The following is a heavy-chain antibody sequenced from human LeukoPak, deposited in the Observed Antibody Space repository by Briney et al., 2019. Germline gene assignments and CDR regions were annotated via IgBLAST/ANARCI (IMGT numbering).Heavy chain of an antibody. CDR1: GFTFSGSA. CDR2: IRSKANSYAT. CDR3: ESYYYDSSGAVFDY. Sequence: GGSLRLSCAASGFTFSGSAMHWVRQASGKGLEWVGRIRSKANSYATAYAASVKGRFTISRDDSKNTAYLQMNSLKTEDTAVYYCESYYYDSSGAVFDYWGQGTLVTVSS. J-gene: IGHJ4*02. D-gene: IGHD3-22*01. V-gene: IGHV3-73*01.